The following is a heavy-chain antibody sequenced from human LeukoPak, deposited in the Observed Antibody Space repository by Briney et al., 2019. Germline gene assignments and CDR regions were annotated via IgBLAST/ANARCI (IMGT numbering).Heavy chain of an antibody. CDR2: IIPILGIA. J-gene: IGHJ6*03. V-gene: IGHV1-69*04. CDR1: GGTFSSYA. CDR3: ARVPGNYGYYYYYMDV. D-gene: IGHD4-11*01. Sequence: SVKVSCKASGGTFSSYAISWVRQAPGQGLEWMGRIIPILGIANYAQKFQGRVTITADKSTSTAYMELSSLRSEDTAVYYCARVPGNYGYYYYYMDVWGKGTTVTVSS.